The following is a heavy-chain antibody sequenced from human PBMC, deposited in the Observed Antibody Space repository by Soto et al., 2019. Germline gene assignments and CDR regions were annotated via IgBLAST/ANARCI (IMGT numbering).Heavy chain of an antibody. CDR3: SKWSVYGEL. V-gene: IGHV3-23*01. CDR2: ISVTPGIT. Sequence: EMQLLESGGGLVQPGGFLRLSCAASGFTMSTYSVTSVRQAPGKGLEWVSGISVTPGITFYADSVKGRFTLSRDSSNNAVYLQMNSRRAEDTAMYFCSKWSVYGELWGQGPLVTVSS. D-gene: IGHD4-17*01. CDR1: GFTMSTYS. J-gene: IGHJ4*02.